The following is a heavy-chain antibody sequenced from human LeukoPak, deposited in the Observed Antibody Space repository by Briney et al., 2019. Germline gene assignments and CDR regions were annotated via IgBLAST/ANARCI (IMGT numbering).Heavy chain of an antibody. CDR2: IYHSGST. Sequence: VKPSETLSLTCTVSGGSISSYYWSWIRQPPGKGLEWIGYIYHSGSTYYNPSLKSRVTISVDRSKNQFSLKLSSVTAADTAVYYCARALEKDYYDSSGYYENYFDYWGQGTLITVSS. D-gene: IGHD3-22*01. CDR1: GGSISSYY. CDR3: ARALEKDYYDSSGYYENYFDY. J-gene: IGHJ4*02. V-gene: IGHV4-59*12.